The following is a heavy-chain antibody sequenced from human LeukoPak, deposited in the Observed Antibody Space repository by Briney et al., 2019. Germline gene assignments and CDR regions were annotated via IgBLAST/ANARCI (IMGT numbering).Heavy chain of an antibody. CDR2: INPNSGGT. CDR3: SNSDILTGYYPDV. CDR1: GYTFTGYY. Sequence: ASVEVSCKASGYTFTGYYMHWVRQAPGQGLEWMGRINPNSGGTNYAQKFQGRVTMTRDTSISTAYMELSRLRSDDTAVYYCSNSDILTGYYPDVWGKGTTVTVSS. D-gene: IGHD3-9*01. J-gene: IGHJ6*04. V-gene: IGHV1-2*06.